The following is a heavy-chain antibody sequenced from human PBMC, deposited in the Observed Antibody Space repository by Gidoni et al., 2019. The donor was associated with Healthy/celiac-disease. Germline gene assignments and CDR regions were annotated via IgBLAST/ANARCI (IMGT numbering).Heavy chain of an antibody. V-gene: IGHV3-15*01. CDR2: IKSKTDGGTT. CDR3: TTLLHCSGGSCYSD. J-gene: IGHJ4*02. Sequence: EVQLVESGGGLVKPGGSLSLSCAASGFPFCNAWMSWVRQAPGKGLEWVGRIKSKTDGGTTDYAAPVKGRFTISRDDSKNTLYLQMNSLKTEDTAVFYCTTLLHCSGGSCYSDWGQGTLVTVSS. CDR1: GFPFCNAW. D-gene: IGHD2-15*01.